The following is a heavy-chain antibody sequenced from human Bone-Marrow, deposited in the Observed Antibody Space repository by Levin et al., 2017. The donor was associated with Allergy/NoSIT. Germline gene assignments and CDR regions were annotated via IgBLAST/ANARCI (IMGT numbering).Heavy chain of an antibody. Sequence: KASETLSLTCTVSGVSISSGDYYWSWVRQAPGKGLEWIGYIYYSVDTFYSPSLKSRLSISINTSKNQLSLNLTSVTAADTAVYYCVRQGTIYYYGMDVWGRGTTVIVSS. D-gene: IGHD3-10*01. V-gene: IGHV4-30-4*01. J-gene: IGHJ6*02. CDR3: VRQGTIYYYGMDV. CDR2: IYYSVDT. CDR1: GVSISSGDYY.